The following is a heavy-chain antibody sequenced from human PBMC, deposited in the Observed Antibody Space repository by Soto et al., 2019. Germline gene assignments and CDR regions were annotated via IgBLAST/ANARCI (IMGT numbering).Heavy chain of an antibody. D-gene: IGHD4-17*01. Sequence: QVQLQESGPGLVKPSQTLSLTCTVSGGSICSGGYYWSWIRQHPGKGLEWIGYIYYSGSTYYNPSLKSRVTISVDTSKNQFSLKLSSVTAADTAVYYCAREGYGDYGGVDYWGQGTLVTVSS. CDR1: GGSICSGGYY. J-gene: IGHJ4*02. CDR2: IYYSGST. CDR3: AREGYGDYGGVDY. V-gene: IGHV4-31*03.